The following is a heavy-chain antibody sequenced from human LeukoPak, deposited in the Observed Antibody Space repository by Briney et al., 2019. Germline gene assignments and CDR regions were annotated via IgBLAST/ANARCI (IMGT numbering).Heavy chain of an antibody. CDR2: IYYSGST. CDR1: GVSISSGGYY. J-gene: IGHJ3*02. D-gene: IGHD6-19*01. CDR3: ARTSGWYPHDAFDI. Sequence: SQTLSLTCTVSGVSISSGGYYWSWIRQHPGKGLEWIGYIYYSGSTYYNPSLKSRVTISVDTSKNQFSLKLSSVTAADTAVYYCARTSGWYPHDAFDIWGQGTMVTVSS. V-gene: IGHV4-31*03.